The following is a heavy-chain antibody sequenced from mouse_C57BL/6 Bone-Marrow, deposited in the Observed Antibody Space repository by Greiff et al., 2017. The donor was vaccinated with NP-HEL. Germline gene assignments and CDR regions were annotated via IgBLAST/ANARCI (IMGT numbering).Heavy chain of an antibody. CDR2: INPNNGGT. D-gene: IGHD1-1*01. CDR3: AREATTVVAHFGY. Sequence: VQLQQSGPELVKPGASVKISCKASGYTFTDYYMNWVKQSHGKSLEWIGDINPNNGGTSYNQKFKGKATLTVDKSSSTAYMELRSLTSEDSAVYYCAREATTVVAHFGYWGQGTTLTVSS. V-gene: IGHV1-26*01. J-gene: IGHJ2*01. CDR1: GYTFTDYY.